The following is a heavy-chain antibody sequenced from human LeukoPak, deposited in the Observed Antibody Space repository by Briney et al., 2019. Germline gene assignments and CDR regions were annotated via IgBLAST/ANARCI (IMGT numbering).Heavy chain of an antibody. V-gene: IGHV4-34*01. CDR1: GGSFSGYY. Sequence: SETLSLTCAVYGGSFSGYYWSWIRQPPGKGLEWIGEINHSGSTNYNPSLKSRVTMSVDTSKNQFSLKLSSVTAADTAVYYCARAYGSGSYPSFNFDYWGQGTLVTVSS. D-gene: IGHD3-10*01. CDR3: ARAYGSGSYPSFNFDY. J-gene: IGHJ4*02. CDR2: INHSGST.